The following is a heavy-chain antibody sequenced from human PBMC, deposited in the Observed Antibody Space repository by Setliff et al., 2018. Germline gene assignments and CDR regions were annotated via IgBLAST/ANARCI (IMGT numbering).Heavy chain of an antibody. Sequence: ASVKVSCKASAKTFTAYYVHWVRQAPGQGLEWMGIINPGGLSSSSTQKFEGRVTMTRDTSTSTVYMELRSLKSEDTALYYCSRGAVNWAALNIWGQGTLVTVSS. V-gene: IGHV1-46*01. CDR2: INPGGLSS. D-gene: IGHD3-16*01. CDR1: AKTFTAYY. CDR3: SRGAVNWAALNI. J-gene: IGHJ3*02.